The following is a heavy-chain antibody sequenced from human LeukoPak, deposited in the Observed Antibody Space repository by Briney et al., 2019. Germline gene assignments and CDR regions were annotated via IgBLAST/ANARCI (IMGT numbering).Heavy chain of an antibody. CDR2: ISSSSSYI. CDR3: ARVSRARDAFDI. V-gene: IGHV3-21*01. D-gene: IGHD3-3*02. J-gene: IGHJ3*02. CDR1: GFTFSSYS. Sequence: GGSLRLSCAASGFTFSSYSMNWVRQAPGKGLEWVSSISSSSSYIYYADSVKGRFTISRDNAKNSLYLQMNSLGAEDTAVYYCARVSRARDAFDIWGQGTMVTVSS.